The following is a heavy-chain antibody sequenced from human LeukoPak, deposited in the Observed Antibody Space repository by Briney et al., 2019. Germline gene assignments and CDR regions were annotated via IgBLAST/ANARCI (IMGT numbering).Heavy chain of an antibody. CDR3: ARGSRWLVRWYFDL. D-gene: IGHD6-19*01. Sequence: SETLSLTCAVYGGSFSGYYWSWIRQPPGKGLEWIGEINHSGSTNYNPSLKSRATISVDTSKNQFSLKLSSVTAADTAVYYCARGSRWLVRWYFDLWGRGTLVTVSS. V-gene: IGHV4-34*01. J-gene: IGHJ2*01. CDR2: INHSGST. CDR1: GGSFSGYY.